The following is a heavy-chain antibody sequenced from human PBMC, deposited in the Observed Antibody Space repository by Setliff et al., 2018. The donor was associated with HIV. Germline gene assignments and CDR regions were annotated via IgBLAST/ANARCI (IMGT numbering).Heavy chain of an antibody. D-gene: IGHD3-22*01. CDR1: GFIFGDYA. CDR3: TRRYYDNSGSFRY. Sequence: PGGSLRLSCTTSGFIFGDYAMTWVRQAPGKGLECVGFIRSKAYGGTPEYAASVKDRFTISRDDSKSIAYLQMNSLKTDDTAVYYCTRRYYDNSGSFRYWGQGTLVTVSS. J-gene: IGHJ4*02. V-gene: IGHV3-49*04. CDR2: IRSKAYGGTP.